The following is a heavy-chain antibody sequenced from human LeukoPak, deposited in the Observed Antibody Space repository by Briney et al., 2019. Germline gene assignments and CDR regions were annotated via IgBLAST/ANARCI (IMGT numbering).Heavy chain of an antibody. V-gene: IGHV4-59*01. Sequence: SETLSLTCTVSGGSISSYDWSCIGQPPGKGREWIGYINYSGSTNYNPSRKSRVTMSVDTSKNQFSLKLSSVTAADTAMYYCAREGRQDYVYFDHWGQGSLVTVSS. J-gene: IGHJ4*02. D-gene: IGHD4-17*01. CDR1: GGSISSYD. CDR3: AREGRQDYVYFDH. CDR2: INYSGST.